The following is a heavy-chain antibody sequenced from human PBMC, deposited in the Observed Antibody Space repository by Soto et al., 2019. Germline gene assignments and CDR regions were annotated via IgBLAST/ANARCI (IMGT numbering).Heavy chain of an antibody. CDR1: ARSLTSYH. V-gene: IGHV4-59*01. CDR3: AKDMDAGVTHYFDP. D-gene: IGHD1-26*01. J-gene: IGHJ5*02. CDR2: PAYSGNT. Sequence: QTMSLTWVLSARSLTSYHRSWVRPLHKTGLEWIAYPAYSGNTLYHPSVESRVTISMDTSKNQLSRRVTSMTAAHTAIYVWAKDMDAGVTHYFDPWGQGTLVTVSS.